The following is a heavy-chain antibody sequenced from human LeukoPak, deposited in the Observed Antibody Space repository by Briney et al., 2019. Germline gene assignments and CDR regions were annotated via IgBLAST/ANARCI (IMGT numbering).Heavy chain of an antibody. D-gene: IGHD4-17*01. CDR2: TYYRSKWYN. Sequence: SQTLSLTCAISGDSVSSNSAAWNWIRQSPSRGLEWLGRTYYRSKWYNDYAVSVKSRITISPDTSKNQFSLQLNSVTPEDTAVYYCARGDTVTTGLRMNYWGQGTLVTVSS. CDR3: ARGDTVTTGLRMNY. J-gene: IGHJ4*02. V-gene: IGHV6-1*01. CDR1: GDSVSSNSAA.